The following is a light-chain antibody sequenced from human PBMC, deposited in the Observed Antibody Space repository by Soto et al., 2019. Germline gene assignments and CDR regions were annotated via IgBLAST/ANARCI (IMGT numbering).Light chain of an antibody. CDR3: QQRSNWPRLT. V-gene: IGKV3-11*01. J-gene: IGKJ4*01. Sequence: EIVLTQSPATLSLSPGERATLSCRASQSVSSYLAWYQQKPGQAPRLLIYDASNRATGIPARFSGSGSGTDFTLTISSLEPEDFAVSYCQQRSNWPRLTFGGGTKV. CDR2: DAS. CDR1: QSVSSY.